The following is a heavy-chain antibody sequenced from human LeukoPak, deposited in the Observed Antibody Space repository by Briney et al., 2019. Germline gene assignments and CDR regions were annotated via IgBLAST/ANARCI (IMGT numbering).Heavy chain of an antibody. CDR3: ARGPNSNWSGLDF. CDR1: GNYW. Sequence: GGSLRLSCAASGNYWMHWVRQAPGKGLVRVSHINSDGSWTSYADSVKGRFTVSRDNAKNTLYLQVNNLRAEDTAVYYCARGPNSNWSGLDFWGQGTLLTVSS. CDR2: INSDGSWT. J-gene: IGHJ4*02. D-gene: IGHD6-6*01. V-gene: IGHV3-74*01.